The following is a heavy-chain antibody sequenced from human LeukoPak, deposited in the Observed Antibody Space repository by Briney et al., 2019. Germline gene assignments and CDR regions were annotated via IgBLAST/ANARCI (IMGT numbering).Heavy chain of an antibody. CDR3: ARVADSSGYYAYYYYYYMDV. CDR1: GYTFTSYY. CDR2: INPSGGST. V-gene: IGHV1-46*01. Sequence: ASVKVSCKASGYTFTSYYMHWVRQAPGQGLEWMGIINPSGGSTSYAQKFQGRVTMTTDTSTSTAYMELRSLRSDDTAVYYCARVADSSGYYAYYYYYYMDVWGKGTTVTVSS. D-gene: IGHD3-22*01. J-gene: IGHJ6*03.